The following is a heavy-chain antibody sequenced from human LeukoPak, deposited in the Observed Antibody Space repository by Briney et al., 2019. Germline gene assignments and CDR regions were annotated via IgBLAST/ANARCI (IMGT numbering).Heavy chain of an antibody. Sequence: SETLSLTCTVSGASISSAGYYWSWIRQPAGKGLEWIGRIYTSGSTNYNPSLKSRVTMSVDTSKNQFSLKLSSVTAADTAVYYCARGAAMVQNLDYWGQGTLVTVSS. D-gene: IGHD5-18*01. CDR2: IYTSGST. V-gene: IGHV4-61*02. CDR1: GASISSAGYY. J-gene: IGHJ4*02. CDR3: ARGAAMVQNLDY.